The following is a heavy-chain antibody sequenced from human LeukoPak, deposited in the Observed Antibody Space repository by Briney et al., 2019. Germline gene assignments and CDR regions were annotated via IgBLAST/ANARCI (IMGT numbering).Heavy chain of an antibody. V-gene: IGHV3-23*01. CDR2: ISRTGGST. J-gene: IGHJ4*02. Sequence: GGSLRLSCATSGFTFSDYGMTWVRQAPGKGLEWVSSISRTGGSTHYADSVKGRFTISRDNSKNTLSLQVNSLRAEDTALYYCAKAERDAYNCNYWGQGALVTVSS. CDR1: GFTFSDYG. CDR3: AKAERDAYNCNY. D-gene: IGHD5-24*01.